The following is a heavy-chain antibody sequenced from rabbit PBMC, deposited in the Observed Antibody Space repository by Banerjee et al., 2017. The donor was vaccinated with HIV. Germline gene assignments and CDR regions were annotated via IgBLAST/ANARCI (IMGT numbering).Heavy chain of an antibody. CDR1: GFSFSSSYW. D-gene: IGHD4-1*01. CDR2: IYGYSSDIT. CDR3: ARDLAGIIGWNFGL. J-gene: IGHJ4*01. Sequence: QSLEESGGDLVKPGASLTLTCTASGFSFSSSYWICWVRQAPGKGLEWIACIYGYSSDITWYASWAKGRFTISKTSSTTVTLQMTSLTAADTATYFCARDLAGIIGWNFGLWGQGTLVTVS. V-gene: IGHV1S40*01.